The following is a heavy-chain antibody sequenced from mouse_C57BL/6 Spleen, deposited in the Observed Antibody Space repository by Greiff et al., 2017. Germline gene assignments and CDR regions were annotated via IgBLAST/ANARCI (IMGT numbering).Heavy chain of an antibody. D-gene: IGHD1-1*01. Sequence: EVMLVESGGGLVKPGGSLKLSCAASGFTFSSYAMSWVRQTPEKRLEWVATISDGGSYTYYPDNVKGRFTISRDNAKNNLYLQMSHLKSEDTAMYYCAREGTTVVALYAMDYWGQGTSVTVSS. J-gene: IGHJ4*01. CDR1: GFTFSSYA. CDR2: ISDGGSYT. CDR3: AREGTTVVALYAMDY. V-gene: IGHV5-4*01.